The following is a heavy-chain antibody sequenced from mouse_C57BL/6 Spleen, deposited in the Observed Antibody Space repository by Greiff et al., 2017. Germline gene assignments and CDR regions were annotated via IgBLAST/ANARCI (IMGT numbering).Heavy chain of an antibody. CDR3: ARGDDYGRFAY. J-gene: IGHJ3*01. CDR1: GFTFSSYA. Sequence: EVMLVESGGGLVKPGGSLKLSCAASGFTFSSYAMSWVRQTPEKRLEWVATISDGGSYTYYPDNVKGRFTISRDNAKNNLYLQMSHLKSEDTAMYYCARGDDYGRFAYWGLGTLVTVSA. V-gene: IGHV5-4*03. CDR2: ISDGGSYT. D-gene: IGHD2-4*01.